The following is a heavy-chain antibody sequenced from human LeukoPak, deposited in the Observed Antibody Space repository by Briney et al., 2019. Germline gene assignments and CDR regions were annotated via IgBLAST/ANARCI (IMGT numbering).Heavy chain of an antibody. CDR2: IHYSGST. D-gene: IGHD7-27*01. Sequence: SETLSLTCTVSGGSISRSSYYWGWIRQPPGKGLEWIGSIHYSGSTYYNPSLKSRVTTSVDTSKNQFSLNLSSVTAADTAVYYCARFSPRAMGNYLDFWGQGTLVTVSS. V-gene: IGHV4-39*07. CDR1: GGSISRSSYY. CDR3: ARFSPRAMGNYLDF. J-gene: IGHJ4*02.